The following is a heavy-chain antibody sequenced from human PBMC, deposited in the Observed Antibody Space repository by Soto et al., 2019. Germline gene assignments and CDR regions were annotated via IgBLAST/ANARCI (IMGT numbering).Heavy chain of an antibody. V-gene: IGHV5-51*01. CDR1: GYSFTRYW. J-gene: IGHJ4*02. CDR3: ARLPSTSSRGDFDF. CDR2: IYPGDSDT. D-gene: IGHD6-6*01. Sequence: GESLKISCKGSGYSFTRYWIGWVRQMPGKGQEWMGIIYPGDSDTKYSPSFQGQVTISADKSINTAYLHWSSLKASDTAMYYCARLPSTSSRGDFDFWGQGTLVTVSS.